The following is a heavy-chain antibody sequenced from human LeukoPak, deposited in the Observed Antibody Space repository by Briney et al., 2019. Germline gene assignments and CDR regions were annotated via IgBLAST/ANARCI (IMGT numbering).Heavy chain of an antibody. V-gene: IGHV3-11*06. CDR1: GFTFSDYY. CDR3: ARDRYCSGGSCYGWFDS. Sequence: KSGGSLRLSCAASGFTFSDYYMSWIRQAPGKGLEWVSYISSSSSYTKYADSVKGRFTISRDNAKNSLYLQMNSLRAEDTAVYHCARDRYCSGGSCYGWFDSWGQGTLVTVSS. J-gene: IGHJ5*01. CDR2: ISSSSSYT. D-gene: IGHD2-15*01.